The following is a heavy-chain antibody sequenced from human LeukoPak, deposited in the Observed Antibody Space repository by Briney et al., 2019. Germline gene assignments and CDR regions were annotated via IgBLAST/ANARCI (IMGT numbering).Heavy chain of an antibody. D-gene: IGHD3-22*01. CDR2: ISHDGNKK. J-gene: IGHJ4*02. CDR3: ARGEYYSDTSSYFDY. Sequence: GGSLRLSCAASGFSLTSNGMHWVRQAPGKGLEWVAFISHDGNKKYYADSVKGRFTVSRDSSKSTLFLQMDSLRRDDTAVYYCARGEYYSDTSSYFDYWGQGTLVTVSS. V-gene: IGHV3-30*03. CDR1: GFSLTSNG.